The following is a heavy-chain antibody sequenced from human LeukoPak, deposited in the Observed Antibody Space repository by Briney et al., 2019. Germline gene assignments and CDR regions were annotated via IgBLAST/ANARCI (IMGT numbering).Heavy chain of an antibody. V-gene: IGHV5-51*01. D-gene: IGHD3-22*01. J-gene: IGHJ5*02. CDR3: ARQELTMIEGGFDP. CDR2: IYPGGSDT. CDR1: GYSFTSYW. Sequence: GESLKISCKDSGYSFTSYWIGWVRQMPGKGLELMGIIYPGGSDTRYSPSFQGQVTISADKSISTAYLQWSSLKASDTAMYYCARQELTMIEGGFDPWGQGTLVTVSS.